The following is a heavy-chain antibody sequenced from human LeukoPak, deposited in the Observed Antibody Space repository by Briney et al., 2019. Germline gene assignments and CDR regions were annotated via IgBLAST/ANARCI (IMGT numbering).Heavy chain of an antibody. V-gene: IGHV3-23*01. D-gene: IGHD2-2*01. CDR3: AKVGPLYCSSTSCYVLDAFDI. CDR1: GFTFSSYA. J-gene: IGHJ3*02. Sequence: GGSLRLSCAASGFTFSSYAMSWVRQAPGKGLEWVSAISGSGGSTYYADSVKGRFTISRDNSKNTLYLQMNGLRADDTAVYYCAKVGPLYCSSTSCYVLDAFDIWGQGTMVTVSS. CDR2: ISGSGGST.